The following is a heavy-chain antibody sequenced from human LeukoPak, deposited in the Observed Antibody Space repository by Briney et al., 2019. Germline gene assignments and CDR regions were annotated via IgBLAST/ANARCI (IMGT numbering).Heavy chain of an antibody. J-gene: IGHJ4*02. CDR2: INQDGSDK. D-gene: IGHD6-19*01. Sequence: PGGSLRLSCVVSGLTSTTYWMNWVRQAPGKGLEWVANINQDGSDKHYVGPVKGRFSVSGDYAKKSLYLQMNNLRDDDTAVYYCAVGSGWLSDSWSQGALVTVSS. CDR3: AVGSGWLSDS. V-gene: IGHV3-7*03. CDR1: GLTSTTYW.